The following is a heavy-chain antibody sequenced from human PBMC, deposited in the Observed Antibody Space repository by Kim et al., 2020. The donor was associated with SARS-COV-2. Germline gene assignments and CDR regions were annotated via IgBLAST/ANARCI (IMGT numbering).Heavy chain of an antibody. Sequence: GGSLRLSCAASGFTFSSYGMHWVRQAPGKGLEWVAVIWYDGSNKYYADSVKGRFTISRDNSKNTLYLQMNSLRAEDTAVYYCARRAYTYGYYYDSSGYCMDVWGQGTTVTVSS. D-gene: IGHD3-22*01. CDR2: IWYDGSNK. CDR1: GFTFSSYG. CDR3: ARRAYTYGYYYDSSGYCMDV. J-gene: IGHJ6*02. V-gene: IGHV3-33*01.